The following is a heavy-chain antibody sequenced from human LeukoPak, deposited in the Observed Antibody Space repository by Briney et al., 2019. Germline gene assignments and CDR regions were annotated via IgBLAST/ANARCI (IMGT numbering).Heavy chain of an antibody. CDR3: ARFLRSCSSSSCYARVFDY. CDR2: IYYSGST. V-gene: IGHV4-31*03. D-gene: IGHD2-2*01. Sequence: SHTLSLPCTVSGGSISSGGYYWSWIRQHPGKGLEWIGYIYYSGSTYYNPSLKSRVTISVDTSKNQFSLKLSSVTAADTAVYYCARFLRSCSSSSCYARVFDYWGQGTLVTVSS. J-gene: IGHJ4*02. CDR1: GGSISSGGYY.